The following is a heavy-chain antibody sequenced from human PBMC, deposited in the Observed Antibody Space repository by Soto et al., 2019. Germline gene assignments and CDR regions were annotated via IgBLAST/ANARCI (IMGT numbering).Heavy chain of an antibody. CDR1: GGSFTDFY. CDR3: ARGQLIWYGDLTPYYRDMDV. CDR2: ISHDGGT. Sequence: SETLSITCAFYGGSFTDFYWSWVRQSPGKGLEWVGEISHDGGTNYSPSLASRVSISVETSKNQFSLHLRSVTAAETGLYFCARGQLIWYGDLTPYYRDMDVWGQGTTV. D-gene: IGHD3-10*01. J-gene: IGHJ6*02. V-gene: IGHV4-34*01.